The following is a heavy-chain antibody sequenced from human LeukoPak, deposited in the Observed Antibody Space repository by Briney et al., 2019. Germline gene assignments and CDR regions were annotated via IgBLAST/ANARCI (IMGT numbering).Heavy chain of an antibody. CDR2: VSHSEIT. Sequence: PSGTLSLTCAVSGGSISSSNWWSWVRQSPGKGLEWIGEVSHSEITNYNPSLKSRVTILVDKSKNQFSLKLNSVTAADTAVYYCARCGHYNLDYWGQGTLVTVSS. CDR3: ARCGHYNLDY. CDR1: GGSISSSNW. V-gene: IGHV4-4*02. D-gene: IGHD1-14*01. J-gene: IGHJ4*02.